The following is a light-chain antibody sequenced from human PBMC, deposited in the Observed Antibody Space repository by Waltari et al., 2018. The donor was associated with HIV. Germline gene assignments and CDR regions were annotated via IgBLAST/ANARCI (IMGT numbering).Light chain of an antibody. Sequence: QSALTQPRSVSGSPGQSVTIPCPGTSSDVGGYNYVSWYQQHPGKAHKLRIYDVSKRPSGVPDRCSGSKSGNTASLTISGLQAEDEADYYCCSYAGSFTYVFGTGTKVTVL. CDR2: DVS. CDR3: CSYAGSFTYV. J-gene: IGLJ1*01. CDR1: SSDVGGYNY. V-gene: IGLV2-11*01.